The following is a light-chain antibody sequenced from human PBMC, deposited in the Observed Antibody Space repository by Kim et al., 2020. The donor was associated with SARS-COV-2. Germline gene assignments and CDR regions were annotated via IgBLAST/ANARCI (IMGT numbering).Light chain of an antibody. CDR1: SSNIANNY. Sequence: GQKVTISWSGVSSNIANNYGSWYQQLPGTAPKLLIYDNNKRPSGIPDRFSGAKSGTSATLGITGLQTGDEADYYCGTWDSSLSAWVFGGGTQLTVL. J-gene: IGLJ3*02. CDR3: GTWDSSLSAWV. CDR2: DNN. V-gene: IGLV1-51*01.